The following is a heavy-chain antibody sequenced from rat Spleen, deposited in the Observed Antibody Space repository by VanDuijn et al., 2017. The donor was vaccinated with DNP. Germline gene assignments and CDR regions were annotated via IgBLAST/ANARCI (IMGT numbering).Heavy chain of an antibody. V-gene: IGHV5-25*01. CDR2: ISASGGST. Sequence: EVQLVESGGGLVQPGRSLKLSCAVSRFTFSDYDMAWVRQAPTKGLEWVATISASGGSTSYRDSVKGRFTISRDNAKSILYLQMDSLRSEDTATYYCARGSTSIYWYFDFWGPGTMVTVSS. CDR1: RFTFSDYD. CDR3: ARGSTSIYWYFDF. J-gene: IGHJ1*01. D-gene: IGHD5-1*01.